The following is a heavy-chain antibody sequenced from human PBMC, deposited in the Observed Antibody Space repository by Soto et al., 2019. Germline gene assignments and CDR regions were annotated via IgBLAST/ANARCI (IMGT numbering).Heavy chain of an antibody. Sequence: SETLSLTCSVSGASITTYYWSWIRQPPGKGLEWIGSISYSGSTKYNPSLESRVMISLDTSKNQFSLRLTSVTAADTALYYCARDWDSSGLFDPWGPGALVTV. CDR3: ARDWDSSGLFDP. CDR1: GASITTYY. D-gene: IGHD3-10*01. CDR2: ISYSGST. V-gene: IGHV4-59*01. J-gene: IGHJ5*02.